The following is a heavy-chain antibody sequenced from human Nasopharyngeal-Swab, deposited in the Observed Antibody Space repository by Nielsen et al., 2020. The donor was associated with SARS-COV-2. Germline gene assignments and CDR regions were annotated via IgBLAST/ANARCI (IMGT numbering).Heavy chain of an antibody. V-gene: IGHV1-2*06. Sequence: ASVKVSCKASTSTFNAYYIHWVRQAPGQGLEWMGRINPTTGGTLYTQTFEGRVTMTTDTSTSTTYMELRGLTSDDTAVYYCTRALIGVYDFWGQGALVTVSS. D-gene: IGHD2-8*01. CDR2: INPTTGGT. CDR3: TRALIGVYDF. CDR1: TSTFNAYY. J-gene: IGHJ4*02.